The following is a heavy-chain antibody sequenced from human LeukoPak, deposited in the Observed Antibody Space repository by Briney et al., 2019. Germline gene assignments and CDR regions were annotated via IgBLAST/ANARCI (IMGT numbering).Heavy chain of an antibody. CDR2: IYHSGST. V-gene: IGHV4-30-2*01. CDR3: ATEYSSSLNWFDP. Sequence: PSETLSLTCTVSGGSISSGGYYWSWIRQPPGKGLEWIGYIYHSGSTYYNPSLKSRVTISVDRSKNQFSLKLSSVTAADTAVYYCATEYSSSLNWFDPWGQGTLVTVSS. J-gene: IGHJ5*02. CDR1: GGSISSGGYY. D-gene: IGHD6-13*01.